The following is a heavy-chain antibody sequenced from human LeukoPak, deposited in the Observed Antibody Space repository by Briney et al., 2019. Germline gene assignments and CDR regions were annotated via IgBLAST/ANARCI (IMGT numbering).Heavy chain of an antibody. CDR3: ARDHDTPSSPWTIDP. V-gene: IGHV4-59*01. CDR2: IYYSGTT. Sequence: SETLSLTCTVSGRFISNYYWSWIRQAPGKGLEWIGYIYYSGTTNYNPSLKSRVAISVDTPKNQFSLRLMYVTAADTAEYYCARDHDTPSSPWTIDPWGRGTLVTVSS. J-gene: IGHJ5*02. CDR1: GRFISNYY. D-gene: IGHD2-15*01.